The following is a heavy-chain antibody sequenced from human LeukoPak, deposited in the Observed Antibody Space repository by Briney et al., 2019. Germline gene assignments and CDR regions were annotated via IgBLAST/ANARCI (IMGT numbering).Heavy chain of an antibody. V-gene: IGHV4-4*07. Sequence: SETLSLTCTVSGGSISSYYWSWIRQPAGKGLEWIGRIYTSGSTNYNPSLKSRVTISVDTSKNQFSLKLSSVTAADTAVYYCARDPSTTKEGNWFDPWGQGTLVTVSS. CDR3: ARDPSTTKEGNWFDP. D-gene: IGHD5/OR15-5a*01. CDR1: GGSISSYY. CDR2: IYTSGST. J-gene: IGHJ5*02.